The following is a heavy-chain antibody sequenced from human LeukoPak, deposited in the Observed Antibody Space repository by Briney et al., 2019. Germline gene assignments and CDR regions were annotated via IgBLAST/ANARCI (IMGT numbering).Heavy chain of an antibody. CDR3: AKMHGYFDY. J-gene: IGHJ4*02. Sequence: GGSLRLSCEASGLTFSNYGMSWVRHAPGKRLQWVSAITGDGTTTYYADSVKGRFTISRDNSKNMPYLQMSSLRAEDTAVYYCAKMHGYFDYWGQGALVPVSS. CDR1: GLTFSNYG. V-gene: IGHV3-23*01. CDR2: ITGDGTTT.